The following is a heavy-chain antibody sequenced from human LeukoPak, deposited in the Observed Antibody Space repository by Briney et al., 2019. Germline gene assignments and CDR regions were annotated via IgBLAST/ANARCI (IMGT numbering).Heavy chain of an antibody. D-gene: IGHD1-26*01. CDR1: GGSISSGSYY. CDR3: ARPFLTQVGATAGS. J-gene: IGHJ4*02. V-gene: IGHV4-61*02. Sequence: SETLSLTCTVSGGSISSGSYYWSWIRQPAGKGLEWIGRIYTSGSTNYNPSLKSRVTISVDTSKNQFSLKLSSVTAADTAVYYCARPFLTQVGATAGSWGQGTLVTVSS. CDR2: IYTSGST.